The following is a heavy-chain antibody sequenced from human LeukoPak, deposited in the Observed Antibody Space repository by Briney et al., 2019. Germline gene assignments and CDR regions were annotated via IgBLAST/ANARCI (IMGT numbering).Heavy chain of an antibody. J-gene: IGHJ4*02. V-gene: IGHV1-2*02. D-gene: IGHD3-22*01. CDR2: INPNSGGT. CDR3: ARDARNYYDSSGYYYFDY. Sequence: ASEKVSCKASGYTFTGYYMHWVRQAPGQGLEWMGWINPNSGGTNYAQKFQGRVTMTRDTSISTAYMELSRLRSDDTAVYYCARDARNYYDSSGYYYFDYWGQGTLVTVSS. CDR1: GYTFTGYY.